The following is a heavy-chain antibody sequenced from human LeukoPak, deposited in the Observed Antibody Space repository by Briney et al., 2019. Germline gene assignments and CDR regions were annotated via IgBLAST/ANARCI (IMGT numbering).Heavy chain of an antibody. CDR1: GFTFSSYA. D-gene: IGHD2-21*02. CDR2: ISGSGGST. J-gene: IGHJ4*02. CDR3: AKGHRYCGGDCYSSNYFDY. Sequence: GGSLRLSCAASGFTFSSYAMSWVRQAPGKGLEWVSAISGSGGSTYYADSVKGRFTISRDNSKNTLYLQMNSLRAEDTAVYYCAKGHRYCGGDCYSSNYFDYWGQGTLVTVSS. V-gene: IGHV3-23*01.